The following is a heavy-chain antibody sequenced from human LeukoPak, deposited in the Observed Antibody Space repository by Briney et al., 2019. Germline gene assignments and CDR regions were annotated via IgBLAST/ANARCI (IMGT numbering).Heavy chain of an antibody. V-gene: IGHV3-23*05. Sequence: GGSLRLSCAASGFTFSNYVMGWVRQDPGKGLQWVSIINGSGSFTSYADSVKGRLTISRDNSKNTLYLQMNSLRAEDTAVYYCAKSGTYSPHDAFDIWAKGQWSPSLQ. CDR2: INGSGSFT. J-gene: IGHJ3*02. CDR1: GFTFSNYV. CDR3: AKSGTYSPHDAFDI. D-gene: IGHD1-26*01.